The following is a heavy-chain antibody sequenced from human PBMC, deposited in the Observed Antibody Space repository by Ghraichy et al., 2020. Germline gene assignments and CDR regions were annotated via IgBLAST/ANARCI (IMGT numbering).Heavy chain of an antibody. CDR1: GFTSSGSA. CDR3: TKGYGDNKITFDY. D-gene: IGHD4-23*01. Sequence: GGSLRLSCVASGFTSSGSAMNWVRQASGKGLEWVGRITSKPNGYAKSYAASVKCRITISRDDSKNTAYLQMNSLKTEDTAVYYCTKGYGDNKITFDYWGQGTLVTVSS. J-gene: IGHJ4*02. CDR2: ITSKPNGYAK. V-gene: IGHV3-73*01.